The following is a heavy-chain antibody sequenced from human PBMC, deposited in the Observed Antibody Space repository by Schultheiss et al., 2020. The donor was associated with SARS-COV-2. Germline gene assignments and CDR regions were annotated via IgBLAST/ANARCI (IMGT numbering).Heavy chain of an antibody. CDR3: ARVPDYGDYGRNFDY. J-gene: IGHJ4*02. D-gene: IGHD4-17*01. CDR2: IYYSGST. V-gene: IGHV4-61*01. CDR1: GGSISSGSYY. Sequence: SETLSLTCTVSGGSISSGSYYWSWIRQPPGKGLEWIGYIYYSGSTNYNPSLKSRVTISVDTSKNQFSLKLSSVTAADTAVYYCARVPDYGDYGRNFDYWGQGTLVTVSS.